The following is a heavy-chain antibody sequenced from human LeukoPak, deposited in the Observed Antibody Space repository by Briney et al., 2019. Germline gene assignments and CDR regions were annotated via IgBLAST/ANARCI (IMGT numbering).Heavy chain of an antibody. CDR1: GGTFSSYA. V-gene: IGHV1-69*01. D-gene: IGHD6-13*01. J-gene: IGHJ4*02. CDR3: ASTIPLADAGTFDY. Sequence: GASVKVPHMASGGTFSSYAIRGVRQAPGQGLEWMGGIIPIFGTANYAQKFQGRVTITADESTSTAYMELSSLRSEDTAVYYCASTIPLADAGTFDYWGQGTLVTVSS. CDR2: IIPIFGTA.